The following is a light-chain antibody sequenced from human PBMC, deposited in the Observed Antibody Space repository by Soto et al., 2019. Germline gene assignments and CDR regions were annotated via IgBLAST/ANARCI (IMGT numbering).Light chain of an antibody. Sequence: EIVLTQSPATLSLSPGERATLSCRASQNIGNNLAWYQQRPGQAPRLLISGTSDRATGIPARFSGSGSRADYTLTTSSLEPEDFAVYYCQQRSSWPRGTFGQGTKLEIK. CDR2: GTS. CDR1: QNIGNN. V-gene: IGKV3-11*01. CDR3: QQRSSWPRGT. J-gene: IGKJ2*02.